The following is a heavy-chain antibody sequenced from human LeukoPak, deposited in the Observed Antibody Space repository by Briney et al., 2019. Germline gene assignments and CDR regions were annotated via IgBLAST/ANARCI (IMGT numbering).Heavy chain of an antibody. J-gene: IGHJ4*02. D-gene: IGHD1-26*01. CDR2: ILYDGSHE. V-gene: IGHV3-30*02. CDR3: AKGGEGGSHRYFEY. Sequence: GGSLRLSCAASGFTFSSYGMNWVRQAPGKGLVWVTFILYDGSHEYYADSVKGRFTSSRDNSKNTLYLQMNSLRPEDTAVYYCAKGGEGGSHRYFEYWGQGTLVTVSS. CDR1: GFTFSSYG.